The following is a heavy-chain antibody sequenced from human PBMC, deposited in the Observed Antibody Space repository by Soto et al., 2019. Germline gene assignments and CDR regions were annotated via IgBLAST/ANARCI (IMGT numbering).Heavy chain of an antibody. CDR2: IWYDGSNK. CDR1: GFTFSSYG. CDR3: ARDPPYDFWSGYSTQYYFDY. Sequence: PGGSLRLSCAASGFTFSSYGMHWVRQAPGKGLEWVAVIWYDGSNKYYADSVKGRFTISRDNSKNTLYLQMNSLRAEDTAVYYCARDPPYDFWSGYSTQYYFDYWGQGTLVTVYS. J-gene: IGHJ4*02. D-gene: IGHD3-3*01. V-gene: IGHV3-33*01.